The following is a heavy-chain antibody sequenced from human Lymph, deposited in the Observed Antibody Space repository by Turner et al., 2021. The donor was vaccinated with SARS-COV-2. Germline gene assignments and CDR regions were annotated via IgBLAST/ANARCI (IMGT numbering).Heavy chain of an antibody. V-gene: IGHV3-23*01. J-gene: IGHJ4*02. CDR1: GFTFSSSA. CDR2: ISVRGSSA. Sequence: EVQLLESGGGLVQPGGSLRLSCAASGFTFSSSAMSWVRQAQGKGMEWVSSISVRGSSAYYADSVKGRFTISRDNSKTTMYLKMNSLRAEDTDVDYCAKRKYQMIAGDFDYWGQGTLVTVSS. CDR3: AKRKYQMIAGDFDY. D-gene: IGHD2-2*01.